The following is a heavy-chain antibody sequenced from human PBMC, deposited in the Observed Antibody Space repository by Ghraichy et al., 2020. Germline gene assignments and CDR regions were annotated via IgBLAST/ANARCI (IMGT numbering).Heavy chain of an antibody. CDR2: IYYSGST. V-gene: IGHV4-31*03. J-gene: IGHJ4*02. CDR3: AREDWNYLSFDY. D-gene: IGHD1-7*01. CDR1: GGSISSGGYY. Sequence: SETLSLTCTVSGGSISSGGYYWSWIRQHPGKGLEWIGYIYYSGSTYYNPSLKSRVTISVDTSKNQFSLKLSSVTAADTAVYYCAREDWNYLSFDYWGQGTLVTVSS.